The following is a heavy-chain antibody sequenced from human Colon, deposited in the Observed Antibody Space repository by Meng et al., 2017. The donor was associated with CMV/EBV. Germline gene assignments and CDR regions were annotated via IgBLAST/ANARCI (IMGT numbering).Heavy chain of an antibody. CDR2: IKQDGSEK. D-gene: IGHD2/OR15-2a*01. Sequence: GGSLRLSCTASGLTFSDSFMSWVRQAPGKGLEWVANIKQDGSEKFYVDSVKGRFTISRDNARKSVYLQMDSLRAEDTAVYYCAKGQGIIYDWGQGTLVTVSS. J-gene: IGHJ4*02. CDR3: AKGQGIIYD. CDR1: GLTFSDSF. V-gene: IGHV3-7*01.